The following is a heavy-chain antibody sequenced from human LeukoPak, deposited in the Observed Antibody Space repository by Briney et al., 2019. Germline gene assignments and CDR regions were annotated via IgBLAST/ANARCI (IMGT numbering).Heavy chain of an antibody. Sequence: GASVKVSCKASGYTFPNFGITWVRHAPGQGLEWMGWISPNSGNTKSAQKFQGRVTMTTDTSTSTAYMELRSLRSDDTAVYYCARDGTTELALYYFDYWGQGTLVTVSS. CDR1: GYTFPNFG. CDR2: ISPNSGNT. V-gene: IGHV1-18*01. CDR3: ARDGTTELALYYFDY. D-gene: IGHD4-17*01. J-gene: IGHJ4*02.